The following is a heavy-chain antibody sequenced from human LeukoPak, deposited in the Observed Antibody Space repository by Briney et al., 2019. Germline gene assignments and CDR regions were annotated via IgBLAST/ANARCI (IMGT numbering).Heavy chain of an antibody. CDR3: ANLPGREGDQVYFQR. J-gene: IGHJ1*01. V-gene: IGHV3-23*01. Sequence: GGSLRLSCAASEFTFSNYGMSWVRQAPGKGLEWVSAISGGGGYTYYADSVKGRFTIYRDNSKNTLYLQMNSLRAEDTAVYYCANLPGREGDQVYFQRWGQGTLVTVSS. CDR1: EFTFSNYG. CDR2: ISGGGGYT. D-gene: IGHD2-2*01.